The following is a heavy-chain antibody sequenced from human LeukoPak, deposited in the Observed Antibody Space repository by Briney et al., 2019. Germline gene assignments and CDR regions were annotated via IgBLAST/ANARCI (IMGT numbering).Heavy chain of an antibody. V-gene: IGHV3-64*01. CDR2: ISSNGGST. D-gene: IGHD5-24*01. CDR3: AGVFALGDGYNDAFDI. Sequence: GGSLRLSCAASGFTFSSYAMHWVRQAPGKGLEYVSAISSNGGSTYYANSVKGRFTISRDNSKNTLYLQMGSLRAEDMAVYYCAGVFALGDGYNDAFDIWGQGTMVTVSS. CDR1: GFTFSSYA. J-gene: IGHJ3*02.